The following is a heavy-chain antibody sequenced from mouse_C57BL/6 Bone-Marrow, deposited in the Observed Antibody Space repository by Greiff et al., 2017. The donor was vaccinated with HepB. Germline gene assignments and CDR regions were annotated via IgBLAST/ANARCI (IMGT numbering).Heavy chain of an antibody. V-gene: IGHV7-1*01. CDR1: GFTFSDFY. CDR2: SRNKANDYTT. Sequence: DVKLVESGGGLVQSGRSLRLSCATSGFTFSDFYMEWVRQAPGKGLEWIAASRNKANDYTTEYSASVKGRFIVSRDTSQSILYLQMNALRAEDTAIYYCARDEQAMDYWGQGTSVTVSS. CDR3: ARDEQAMDY. J-gene: IGHJ4*01.